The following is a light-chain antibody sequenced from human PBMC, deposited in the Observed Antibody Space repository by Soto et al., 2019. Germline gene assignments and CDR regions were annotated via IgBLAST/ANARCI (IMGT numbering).Light chain of an antibody. CDR2: LNSDGSH. J-gene: IGLJ2*01. CDR1: SGHSSYA. CDR3: QTWGTGIQGV. Sequence: QPVLTQSPSASASLGASVKLTCTLSSGHSSYAIAWHQQQPEKGPRYLMKLNSDGSHSKGDGIPDRFSGSSSGGERYLTISSLQSEDEADYYCQTWGTGIQGVFGGGTKLTVL. V-gene: IGLV4-69*01.